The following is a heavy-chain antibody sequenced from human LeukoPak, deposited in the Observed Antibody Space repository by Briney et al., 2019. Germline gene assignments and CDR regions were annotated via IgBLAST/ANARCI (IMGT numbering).Heavy chain of an antibody. J-gene: IGHJ3*02. V-gene: IGHV3-33*01. CDR1: GFTFSSYG. CDR2: IWYDGSNI. D-gene: IGHD3-10*01. Sequence: PGRSLRLSCAASGFTFSSYGMHWVRQAPGKGLEWLAVIWYDGSNIYYADPVKGRFAISRDNSKNTLYLQINSLRAEDTAVYYCARVWFGELFVGGSDAFDIWGQGTMVTVSS. CDR3: ARVWFGELFVGGSDAFDI.